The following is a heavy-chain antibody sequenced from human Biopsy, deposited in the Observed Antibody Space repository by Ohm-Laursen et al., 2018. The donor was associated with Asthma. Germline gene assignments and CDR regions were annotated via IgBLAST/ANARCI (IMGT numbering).Heavy chain of an antibody. D-gene: IGHD1-1*01. CDR1: GFTFDDYG. Sequence: SLRLSCAAPGFTFDDYGMHWVRQAPGKGLEWVSAISGSGGSTYYADSVKGRFTISRDKSKNTLYVQMNSLRAEDTAVYYCAKESGSNYAFDIWGQGTMVTVSS. CDR2: ISGSGGST. J-gene: IGHJ3*02. V-gene: IGHV3-23*01. CDR3: AKESGSNYAFDI.